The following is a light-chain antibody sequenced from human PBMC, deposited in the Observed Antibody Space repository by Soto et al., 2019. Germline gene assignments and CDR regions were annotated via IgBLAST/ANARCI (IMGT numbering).Light chain of an antibody. V-gene: IGLV2-18*02. Sequence: QSVLTQPPSVSGSPGQSVAISCTGTSSDVGSYNRVSWYQQPPGAAPKLMIYEVSNRPSGVPDRFSGSKSGNTASLTISGLQDEDEADYYCNSYTGSSTYVFGTGTKVTVL. CDR3: NSYTGSSTYV. CDR2: EVS. CDR1: SSDVGSYNR. J-gene: IGLJ1*01.